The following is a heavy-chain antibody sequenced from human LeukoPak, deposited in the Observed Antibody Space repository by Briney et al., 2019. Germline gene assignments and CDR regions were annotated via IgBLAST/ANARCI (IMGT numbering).Heavy chain of an antibody. CDR2: IQTSGST. Sequence: PSETLSLTCTVSGVSISGYWWSWIRQPAGKGLEWIGHIQTSGSTNYNPSLKSRVTMSVDTSKNQFSLKLSSVTAADTAVYYCARDSRSIAVRGYFDYWGQGTLVIVSP. D-gene: IGHD6-19*01. J-gene: IGHJ4*02. CDR1: GVSISGYW. CDR3: ARDSRSIAVRGYFDY. V-gene: IGHV4-4*07.